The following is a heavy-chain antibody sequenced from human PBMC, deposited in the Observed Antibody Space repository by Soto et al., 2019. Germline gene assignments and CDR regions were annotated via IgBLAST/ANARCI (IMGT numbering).Heavy chain of an antibody. V-gene: IGHV3-30*18. Sequence: QVQLVESGGGVVQPGRSLRLSCAASGFTFSSFGMHWVRQAPGKGLEWVAVTSHDGSTKYYADSVKGRFTISRDNSKNTLYLQMNSLRTEDTAMYYCAKGSSSGWKGSFDIWGQGTMVIVSS. CDR1: GFTFSSFG. CDR2: TSHDGSTK. D-gene: IGHD6-19*01. CDR3: AKGSSSGWKGSFDI. J-gene: IGHJ3*02.